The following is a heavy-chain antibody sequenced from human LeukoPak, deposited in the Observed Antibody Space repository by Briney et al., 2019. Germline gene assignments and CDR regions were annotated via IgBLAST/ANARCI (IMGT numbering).Heavy chain of an antibody. Sequence: GESLKIPCKGSGYSFTSYWIGWVRQMPGKGLEWMGIIYPGDSDTRYSPSFQGQVTISADKSISTAYLQWSSLKASDTAMYYCARQSSSYDILTGYSTNNWFDPWGQGTLVTVSS. CDR3: ARQSSSYDILTGYSTNNWFDP. CDR1: GYSFTSYW. CDR2: IYPGDSDT. V-gene: IGHV5-51*01. D-gene: IGHD3-9*01. J-gene: IGHJ5*02.